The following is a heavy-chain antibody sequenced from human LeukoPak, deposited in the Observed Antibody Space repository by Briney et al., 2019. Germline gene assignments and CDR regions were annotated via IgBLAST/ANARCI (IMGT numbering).Heavy chain of an antibody. J-gene: IGHJ4*02. V-gene: IGHV4-30-4*08. CDR2: IYYSGST. D-gene: IGHD2/OR15-2a*01. CDR1: GGSISSGDYY. CDR3: ASSDSFTFYFDY. Sequence: SETLSLTCTVSGGSISSGDYYWSWIRQPPGKGLEWIGYIYYSGSTYYNPSLKSRVTISVDTSKNQSSLKLSSVTAADTAVYYCASSDSFTFYFDYWGQGTLVTVSS.